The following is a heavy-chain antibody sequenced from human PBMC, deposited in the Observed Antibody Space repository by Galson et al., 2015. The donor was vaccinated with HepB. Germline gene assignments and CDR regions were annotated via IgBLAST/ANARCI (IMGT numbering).Heavy chain of an antibody. CDR2: ISVYNGDT. CDR3: ARAASPYSPDAFDI. Sequence: SVKVSCKASGYTFTSHGMSWVRQAPGQGLEWMGWISVYNGDTTYAQKLQGRVTMTTDTSRSTAYMELRSLRSDDTAMYYCARAASPYSPDAFDIWGQGTMVTVSS. CDR1: GYTFTSHG. D-gene: IGHD6-13*01. J-gene: IGHJ3*02. V-gene: IGHV1-18*01.